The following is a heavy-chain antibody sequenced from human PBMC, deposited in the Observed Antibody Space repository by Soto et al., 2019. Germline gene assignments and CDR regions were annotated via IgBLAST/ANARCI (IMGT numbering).Heavy chain of an antibody. CDR3: AAVPYDFWSHGDYMDV. Sequence: ASVKVSCKASGFTFTSSAMQWVRQARGQRLEWIGWIVVGSGNTNYAQKFQERVTITRDMSTSTAYMELSSLRSEDTAVYYCAAVPYDFWSHGDYMDVWGKGTTVTVSS. CDR2: IVVGSGNT. J-gene: IGHJ6*03. D-gene: IGHD3-3*01. CDR1: GFTFTSSA. V-gene: IGHV1-58*02.